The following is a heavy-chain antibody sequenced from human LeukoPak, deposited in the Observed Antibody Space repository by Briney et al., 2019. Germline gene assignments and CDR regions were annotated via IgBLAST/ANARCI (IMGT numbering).Heavy chain of an antibody. CDR3: ARDNGYYGSDQ. D-gene: IGHD3-3*01. J-gene: IGHJ5*02. CDR1: GFSVTTNY. Sequence: PGGSLRLSCAASGFSVTTNYMSWVRQAPGKGLEWVSVIYTGGSTYYIDSVKGRFTISRDNSKNTLYLQMDSLRVEDSATYYCARDNGYYGSDQWGQGTWVTVSS. V-gene: IGHV3-53*01. CDR2: IYTGGST.